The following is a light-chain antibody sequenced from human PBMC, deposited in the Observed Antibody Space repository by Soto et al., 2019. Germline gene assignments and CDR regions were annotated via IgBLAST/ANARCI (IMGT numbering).Light chain of an antibody. J-gene: IGKJ5*01. CDR3: QQSYGTPPT. CDR1: QTIRRNY. Sequence: EVVMTHSPATLSVSPGERATLSCRASQTIRRNYLAWYQQKLGQAPRLLIYDASRRATGIPDRFSGSGSGTAFTLTISSLQPEDFATYYCQQSYGTPPTFGQGTRLEI. CDR2: DAS. V-gene: IGKV3D-20*02.